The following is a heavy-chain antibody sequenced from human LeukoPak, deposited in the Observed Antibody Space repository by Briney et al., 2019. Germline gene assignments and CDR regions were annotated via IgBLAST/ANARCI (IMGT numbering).Heavy chain of an antibody. CDR3: ARAHRWELLRIAFGI. CDR1: VGTFSSYA. J-gene: IGHJ3*02. D-gene: IGHD1-26*01. CDR2: IIPIFGTA. V-gene: IGHV1-69*13. Sequence: ASVNVSCKASVGTFSSYAISWVRQAPGQGLEWMGGIIPIFGTANYAQKFQGRVTITADESTSTAYMELSSLRSEDTAVYYCARAHRWELLRIAFGIWGQGTMVTVSS.